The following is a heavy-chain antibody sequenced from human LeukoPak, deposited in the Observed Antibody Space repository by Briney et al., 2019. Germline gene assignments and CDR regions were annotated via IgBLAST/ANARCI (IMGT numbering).Heavy chain of an antibody. Sequence: SETLSLTCAVYGGSFSGYYWSWIRQPPGKGLEWIGEINHSGSTNYNPSLKSRVTISVDTSKNQFSLKLNSVTAADTAVYYCARDNIVVVPAAKGLYNWFDPWGQGTLVTVSS. CDR2: INHSGST. D-gene: IGHD2-2*01. CDR3: ARDNIVVVPAAKGLYNWFDP. CDR1: GGSFSGYY. V-gene: IGHV4-34*01. J-gene: IGHJ5*02.